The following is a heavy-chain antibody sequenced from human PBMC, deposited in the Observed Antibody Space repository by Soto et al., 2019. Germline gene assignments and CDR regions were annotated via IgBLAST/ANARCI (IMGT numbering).Heavy chain of an antibody. CDR1: GGSISSYD. Sequence: XAILSLSFTVSGGSISSYDWSWIRQPPGKGLEWIGYIYYSGSTNYNPSLKSRVTISVDTSKNQFSLKLSSVTAADTAVYYCARGLAARDFDYWGQGTLVTVSS. CDR2: IYYSGST. CDR3: ARGLAARDFDY. V-gene: IGHV4-59*01. D-gene: IGHD6-6*01. J-gene: IGHJ4*02.